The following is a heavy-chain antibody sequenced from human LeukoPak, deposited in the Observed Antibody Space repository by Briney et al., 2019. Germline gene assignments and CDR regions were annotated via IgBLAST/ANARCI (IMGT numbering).Heavy chain of an antibody. D-gene: IGHD3-22*01. Sequence: GGSLRLSCTASGFTFSSYEMNWVRQAPGKGLEWVSFISSSGSAIHYADSVRGRFTISRDNAKNSLYLQMSRLRAEDTAVYYCAREKLSFFDSSGYFDYWGQGALVTVSS. V-gene: IGHV3-48*03. J-gene: IGHJ4*02. CDR2: ISSSGSAI. CDR3: AREKLSFFDSSGYFDY. CDR1: GFTFSSYE.